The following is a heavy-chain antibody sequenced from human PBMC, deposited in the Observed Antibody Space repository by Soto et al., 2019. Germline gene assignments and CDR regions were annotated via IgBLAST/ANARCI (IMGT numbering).Heavy chain of an antibody. D-gene: IGHD5-18*01. J-gene: IGHJ2*01. CDR3: ASNFRLGSYGPPAYWYFDL. V-gene: IGHV3-48*03. CDR2: ISSSGSTI. CDR1: GFTFSSYE. Sequence: EVQLVESGGGLVQPGGSLRLSCAASGFTFSSYEMNWVRQAPGKGLEWVSYISSSGSTIYYADSVKGRFTISRDNAKNSLYLQMNSLRAEDTAVYYCASNFRLGSYGPPAYWYFDLWGRGTLVTVSS.